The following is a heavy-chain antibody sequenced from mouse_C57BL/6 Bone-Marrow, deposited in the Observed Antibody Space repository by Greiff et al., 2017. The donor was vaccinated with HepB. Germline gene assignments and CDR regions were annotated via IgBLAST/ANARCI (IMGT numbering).Heavy chain of an antibody. V-gene: IGHV5-17*01. D-gene: IGHD1-1*01. CDR1: GFTFSDYG. Sequence: EVKVVDSGGGLVKPGGSLKLSCAASGFTFSDYGMHWVRQAPEKGLEWVAYISSGSSTIYYADTVKGRFTISRDNAKNTLFLQMTSLRSEDTAMYYCARGYYYGSSPFAYWGQGTLVTVSA. J-gene: IGHJ3*01. CDR2: ISSGSSTI. CDR3: ARGYYYGSSPFAY.